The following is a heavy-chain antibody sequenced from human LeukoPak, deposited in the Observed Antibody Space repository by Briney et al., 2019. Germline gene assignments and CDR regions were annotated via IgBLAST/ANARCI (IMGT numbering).Heavy chain of an antibody. CDR3: ASQVTPDY. V-gene: IGHV4-38-2*02. J-gene: IGHJ4*02. D-gene: IGHD4-23*01. Sequence: PSETLSLTCTVSGYSISSGYYWGWIRQPPGKGLEWIGSIYHSGSTYYNPSLKSRVTISVDTSKNQFSLKLSSVTAADTAVYYCASQVTPDYWGQGTLVTVSS. CDR2: IYHSGST. CDR1: GYSISSGYY.